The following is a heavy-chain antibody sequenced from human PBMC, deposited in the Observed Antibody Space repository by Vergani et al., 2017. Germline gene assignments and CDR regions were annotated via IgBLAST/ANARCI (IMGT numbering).Heavy chain of an antibody. CDR1: GYSFTNYW. V-gene: IGHV5-51*01. D-gene: IGHD3-22*01. J-gene: IGHJ4*02. Sequence: EVQLVQSGAEVKKPGESLTISCQISGYSFTNYWIGWVRQMPGKGLEWMGIIHHADSDTRYSPSFQGQVTITVDKSISTAYLQRSSLRASNSAMYYCARLYGRDSSGSKYFDYWGQGALVTVSS. CDR2: IHHADSDT. CDR3: ARLYGRDSSGSKYFDY.